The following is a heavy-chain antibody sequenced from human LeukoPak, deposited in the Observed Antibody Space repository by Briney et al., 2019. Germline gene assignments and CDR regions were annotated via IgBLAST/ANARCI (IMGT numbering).Heavy chain of an antibody. CDR1: RYNFTDYA. J-gene: IGHJ4*02. V-gene: IGHV1-3*01. CDR2: INAGNGNT. CDR3: ARDLGYSGYDLDY. Sequence: ASVKVSCKASRYNFTDYAIHWVRQAPGQRLEWMGWINAGNGNTKYSQKFQGRVTITRDTSASTAYMELSSLRSEDTAVYYCARDLGYSGYDLDYWGQGTLVTVSS. D-gene: IGHD5-12*01.